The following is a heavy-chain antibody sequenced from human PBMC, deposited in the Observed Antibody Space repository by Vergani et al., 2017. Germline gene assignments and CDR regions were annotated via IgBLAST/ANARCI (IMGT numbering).Heavy chain of an antibody. V-gene: IGHV5-51*01. J-gene: IGHJ4*02. CDR3: TRHVPCGDGACLHFDH. D-gene: IGHD2-21*01. CDR2: INPIDSKI. Sequence: EVMLVQSGAEVKKPGESLKISCKYSESSFISNEIAWVRQMSGKGLQWMGNINPIDSKIAYSPSFQGQAIMSLDKSITTACLQWRSLKASDTAIYYCTRHVPCGDGACLHFDHWGQGTQVTVSS. CDR1: ESSFISNE.